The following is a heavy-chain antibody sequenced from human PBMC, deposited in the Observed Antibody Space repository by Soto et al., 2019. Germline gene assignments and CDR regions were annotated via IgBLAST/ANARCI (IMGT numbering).Heavy chain of an antibody. CDR1: GFDFGDYA. Sequence: LRLSCATSGFDFGDYALTWVRQAPGRGLEWVAFIRAKPAGGTAEYAASVKGRFTVSRDGSESIVYLQMNSLEKEDTGMYYCSRIGPAADTRWLFDYWGQGTPVTVSS. CDR2: IRAKPAGGTA. V-gene: IGHV3-49*04. J-gene: IGHJ4*02. CDR3: SRIGPAADTRWLFDY. D-gene: IGHD5-18*01.